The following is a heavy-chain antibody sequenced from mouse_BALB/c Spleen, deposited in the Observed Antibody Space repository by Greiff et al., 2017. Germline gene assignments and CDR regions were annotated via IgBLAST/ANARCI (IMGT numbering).Heavy chain of an antibody. Sequence: VQLQQSGAELVRPGTSVKVSCKASGYAFTNYLIEWVKQRPGQGLEWIGVINPGSGGTNYNEKFKGKATLTADKSSSTAYMQLSSLTSDDSAVYFCARWGDYDWAMDYWGQGTPVTVSS. CDR3: ARWGDYDWAMDY. V-gene: IGHV1-54*01. J-gene: IGHJ4*01. CDR2: INPGSGGT. CDR1: GYAFTNYL. D-gene: IGHD2-4*01.